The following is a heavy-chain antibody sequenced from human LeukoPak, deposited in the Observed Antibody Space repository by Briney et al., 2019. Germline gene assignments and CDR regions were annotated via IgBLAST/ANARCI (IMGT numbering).Heavy chain of an antibody. Sequence: ASVKVSCKASGYTFISYNIHWVRQAPGQGLEWMGFVNPSGGSTSFAQKFQGRVTMTRDTSTSTVYMELSSLRSEDRAVYYCARVFGPHYRAFDIWGQGTMVTVSS. J-gene: IGHJ3*02. V-gene: IGHV1-46*01. CDR2: VNPSGGST. CDR1: GYTFISYN. CDR3: ARVFGPHYRAFDI. D-gene: IGHD3/OR15-3a*01.